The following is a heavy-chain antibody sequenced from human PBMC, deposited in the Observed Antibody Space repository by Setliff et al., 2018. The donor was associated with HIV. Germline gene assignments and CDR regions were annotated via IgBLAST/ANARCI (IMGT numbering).Heavy chain of an antibody. CDR2: INPSGGQS. D-gene: IGHD1-1*01. CDR1: GYTFTNYF. CDR3: AREAPDDHFDH. J-gene: IGHJ4*02. V-gene: IGHV1-46*01. Sequence: GASVKVSCKASGYTFTNYFVHWVRQAPGQGLEWMGMINPSGGQSSFAQQFQGRITVATATSTATSTGTVYMELSSLRSEDTAVYYCAREAPDDHFDHWGQGTLVTVSS.